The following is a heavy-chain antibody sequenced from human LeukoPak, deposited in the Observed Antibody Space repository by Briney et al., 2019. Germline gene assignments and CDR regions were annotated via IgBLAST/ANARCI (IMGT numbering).Heavy chain of an antibody. CDR2: IFYSGST. V-gene: IGHV4-39*07. CDR1: GGSISTANYY. D-gene: IGHD3-22*01. Sequence: PSETLSLTCTVPGGSISTANYYWGWIRQPPGKGLEWIGNIFYSGSTNYKPSLKSRVTISVETSKNQFSLKLRSVTAADTAVYYCARVTGYMIEDYFDYWGQGTLVTVSS. J-gene: IGHJ4*02. CDR3: ARVTGYMIEDYFDY.